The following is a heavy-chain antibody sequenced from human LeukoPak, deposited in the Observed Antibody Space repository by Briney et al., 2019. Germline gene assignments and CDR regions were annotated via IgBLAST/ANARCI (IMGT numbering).Heavy chain of an antibody. CDR3: ARGTYNWNDVGVARYNWFDP. Sequence: PSETLSLTCAVYGGSFSGYYWSWIRQPPGKGLEWIGEINHSGSTNYNPSLKSRVTISVDTSKNQFSLKLSSVAAADTAVYCCARGTYNWNDVGVARYNWFDPWGQGTLVTVSS. CDR2: INHSGST. J-gene: IGHJ5*02. V-gene: IGHV4-34*01. D-gene: IGHD1-20*01. CDR1: GGSFSGYY.